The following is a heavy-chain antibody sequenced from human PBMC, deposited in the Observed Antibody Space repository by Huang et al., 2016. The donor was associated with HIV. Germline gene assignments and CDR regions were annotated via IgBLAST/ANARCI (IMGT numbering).Heavy chain of an antibody. CDR2: SIPTLGTA. D-gene: IGHD3-22*01. Sequence: QVQLVQSGAEVKKPGSSVKVSCKASGGSFRNFAIGWVRQAPGKGLEWMGGSIPTLGTANYEQKVQGRGTIIADESTSTADMELSSLRSEDTAVYYCATVDYYDTSGPQRGYFDNWGQGTLVTVSS. CDR3: ATVDYYDTSGPQRGYFDN. J-gene: IGHJ4*02. CDR1: GGSFRNFA. V-gene: IGHV1-69*01.